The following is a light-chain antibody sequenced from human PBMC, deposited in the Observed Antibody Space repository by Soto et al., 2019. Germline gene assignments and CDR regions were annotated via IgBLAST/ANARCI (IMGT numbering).Light chain of an antibody. V-gene: IGLV1-40*01. CDR1: SSNIGAGFD. J-gene: IGLJ1*01. CDR3: QSYDSSLSAYV. Sequence: VLTQPPSVSGAPGQRVTISCTGGSSNIGAGFDVHWYQQLPRTAPKLLIYNNNNRPSGVPDRFSVSRSATSASLAITGLQAADEADYYCQSYDSSLSAYVFGTGTKLTVL. CDR2: NNN.